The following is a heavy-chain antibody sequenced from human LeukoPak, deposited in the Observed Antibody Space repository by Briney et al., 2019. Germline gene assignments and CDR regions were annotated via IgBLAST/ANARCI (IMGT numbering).Heavy chain of an antibody. J-gene: IGHJ4*02. CDR3: AADYGDYYFDS. CDR2: IYYSGST. V-gene: IGHV4-39*01. D-gene: IGHD4-17*01. CDR1: GGSISSSSYY. Sequence: PSETLSLTCTVSGGSISSSSYYWGWIRQPPGKKLEWIGNIYYSGSTYYNPSPKSRVTISVDASKNQFSLKLSSVTAADTAVYYCAADYGDYYFDSWGQGTLVTVSS.